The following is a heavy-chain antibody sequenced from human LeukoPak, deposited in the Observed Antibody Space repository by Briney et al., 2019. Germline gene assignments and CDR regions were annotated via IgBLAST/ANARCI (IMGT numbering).Heavy chain of an antibody. CDR1: GYTFTGYY. J-gene: IGHJ6*02. CDR2: INPNSGGT. CDR3: ARDPALSYYDILTGYLHGMDV. V-gene: IGHV1-2*04. Sequence: ASVKVSCKASGYTFTGYYMHWVRQAPGQGLEWMGWINPNSGGTNYAQKFRGWVTMTRDTSISTAYMELSRLRSDDTAVYYCARDPALSYYDILTGYLHGMDVWGQGTTVTVSS. D-gene: IGHD3-9*01.